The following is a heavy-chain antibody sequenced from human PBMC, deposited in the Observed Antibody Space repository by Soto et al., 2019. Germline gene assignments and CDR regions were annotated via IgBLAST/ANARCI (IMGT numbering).Heavy chain of an antibody. V-gene: IGHV1-24*01. D-gene: IGHD2-21*01. J-gene: IGHJ3*02. Sequence: ASVKVSCKVSGYTLTELSMHWVRQAPGKGLEWMGVFDPKDGETSYAQKFQGRVTMTEDTSTGTVYMELSSLRSEDTAVYYCAREDAYCGGDCYSAFDIWGQGTMVTVSS. CDR2: FDPKDGET. CDR1: GYTLTELS. CDR3: AREDAYCGGDCYSAFDI.